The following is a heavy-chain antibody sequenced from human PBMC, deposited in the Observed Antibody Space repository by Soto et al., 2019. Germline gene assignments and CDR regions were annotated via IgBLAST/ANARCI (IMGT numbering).Heavy chain of an antibody. Sequence: SETLSLTCAVYDGSFSGYYWSWIRQPPGKGREWIGEINHRGSTNYNPSLKSRVTISVDTSKNQFSLKLSSVTAADTAAYYCARNVGGSDFWNGYSYFDYWGQGTLVTVSS. J-gene: IGHJ4*02. CDR2: INHRGST. CDR1: DGSFSGYY. V-gene: IGHV4-34*01. D-gene: IGHD3-3*01. CDR3: ARNVGGSDFWNGYSYFDY.